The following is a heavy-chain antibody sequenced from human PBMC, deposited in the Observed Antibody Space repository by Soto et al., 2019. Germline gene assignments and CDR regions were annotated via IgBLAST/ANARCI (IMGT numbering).Heavy chain of an antibody. Sequence: EVQSVESGGGLVQPGGSLRLSCAASGFTFSSYWTSWVRQAPGKGLEWVANIKQDGREKYYVDSVKGRFTISRDNAKNSLYLQMNSLRAEDTAVYYCARNSWTAFDFWGQGTLVTVSS. CDR1: GFTFSSYW. V-gene: IGHV3-7*05. CDR2: IKQDGREK. J-gene: IGHJ4*02. CDR3: ARNSWTAFDF. D-gene: IGHD1-1*01.